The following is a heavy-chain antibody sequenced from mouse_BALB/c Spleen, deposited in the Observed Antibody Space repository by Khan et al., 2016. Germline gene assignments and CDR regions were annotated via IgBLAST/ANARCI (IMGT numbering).Heavy chain of an antibody. CDR1: GDSITSGY. D-gene: IGHD3-2*01. J-gene: IGHJ3*01. Sequence: EVKLEESGPSLVKPSQTQSLTCSVTGDSITSGYWNWIRKFPGNKLEYMGYISYSGSTYYNPSLKRRISITRDTSKNQYYLQLNSVTTEDTATYYCARDSSGYPFAYWGQGTLVTVAA. V-gene: IGHV3-8*02. CDR3: ARDSSGYPFAY. CDR2: ISYSGST.